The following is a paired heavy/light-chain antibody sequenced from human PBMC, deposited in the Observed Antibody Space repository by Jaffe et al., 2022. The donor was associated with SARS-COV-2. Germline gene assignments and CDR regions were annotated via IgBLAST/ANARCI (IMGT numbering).Light chain of an antibody. Sequence: DIQMTQFPSSLSASVGGRVAITCRASQSISTYLNWYQQKPGKAPKLLIYSASSLQSGVPSRFSGLGSGTDFTLTINSLQPEDSATYYCQQSYTAPYPFGQGTKLEIK. CDR1: QSISTY. V-gene: IGKV1-39*01. CDR2: SAS. J-gene: IGKJ2*01. CDR3: QQSYTAPYP.
Heavy chain of an antibody. Sequence: EVQLVESGGGLIQPGGSLRVSCAASGFTFSSYHMSWVRQAPGKGLQWVSVIYSGGDTYYADSAKGRFTVSRDNSKNTLYLQMNSLRAEDTAVYYCARVTTMVRGIISHHYGMDVWGQGTTVTVSS. J-gene: IGHJ6*02. D-gene: IGHD3-10*01. CDR3: ARVTTMVRGIISHHYGMDV. CDR1: GFTFSSYH. V-gene: IGHV3-53*01. CDR2: IYSGGDT.